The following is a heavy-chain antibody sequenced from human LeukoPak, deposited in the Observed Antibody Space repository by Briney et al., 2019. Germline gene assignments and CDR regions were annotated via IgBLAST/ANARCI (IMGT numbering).Heavy chain of an antibody. CDR1: GFTVSSND. J-gene: IGHJ5*02. D-gene: IGHD6-19*01. Sequence: GGSLRLSCAASGFTVSSNDMSWVRQAPGKGLEWVSVIYSGGSPYYADSVKGRFTISRDNSKNTLYLQMNSLRAEDTAVYYCARGGGSGWYSSENWFDPWGQGTLVTVSS. CDR3: ARGGGSGWYSSENWFDP. CDR2: IYSGGSP. V-gene: IGHV3-53*01.